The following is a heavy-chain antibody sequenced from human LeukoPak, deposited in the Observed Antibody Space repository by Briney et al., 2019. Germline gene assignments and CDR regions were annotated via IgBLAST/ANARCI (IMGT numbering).Heavy chain of an antibody. J-gene: IGHJ4*02. CDR3: ARGGVGYCTSGVCYTGNDY. D-gene: IGHD2-8*01. Sequence: PGGSLRLSCAASGFTFSSYGMHWVRQAPGKGLEWVAVIWYDGSNKYYADSVKGRFTISRDNSKNTLYLQMNSLRAEDTAVYYCARGGVGYCTSGVCYTGNDYWGQGTLVTVSS. CDR2: IWYDGSNK. V-gene: IGHV3-33*01. CDR1: GFTFSSYG.